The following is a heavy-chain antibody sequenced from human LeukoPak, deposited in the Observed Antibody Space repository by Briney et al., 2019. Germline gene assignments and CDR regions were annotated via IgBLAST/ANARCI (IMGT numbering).Heavy chain of an antibody. D-gene: IGHD4-11*01. CDR3: ARDYTLFNNWFDP. CDR2: IYYSGST. V-gene: IGHV4-39*07. CDR1: GDSISSSSYY. Sequence: PSETLSLTCTVSGDSISSSSYYWGWIRQPPGKGLEWIGSIYYSGSTYYNPSLKSRVTISVDTSKNQFSLKLSSVTAADTAVYYCARDYTLFNNWFDPWGQGTLVTVSS. J-gene: IGHJ5*02.